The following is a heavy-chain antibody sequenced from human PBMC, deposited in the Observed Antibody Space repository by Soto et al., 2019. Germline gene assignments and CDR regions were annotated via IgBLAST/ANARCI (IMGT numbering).Heavy chain of an antibody. Sequence: EVQLVESGGGLVQPGGSLTLSCAASGFTFSSYSMNWVRQAPGKGLEWVSYISSSSNTIYYSDSVKGRITISRDYAKNSLYLQMNSLRAEDTAVDYCARNIRCHNPDNLDYWGQGTLVTVSS. J-gene: IGHJ4*02. CDR1: GFTFSSYS. D-gene: IGHD4-17*01. CDR2: ISSSSNTI. V-gene: IGHV3-48*01. CDR3: ARNIRCHNPDNLDY.